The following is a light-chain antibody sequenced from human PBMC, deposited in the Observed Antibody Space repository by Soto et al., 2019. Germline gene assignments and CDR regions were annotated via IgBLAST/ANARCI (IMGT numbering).Light chain of an antibody. CDR1: RSNIGNNA. CDR3: AEWDDSLNARGV. J-gene: IGLJ3*02. CDR2: NNN. V-gene: IGLV1-44*01. Sequence: QSVLTQPPSASGTPGQRVTISCSGSRSNIGNNAVSWYQQLPGTAPKLLIYNNNQRPSGVPDRFSGSKTGTSASLAISGRQSEEEADYYCAEWDDSLNARGVFGGGTKLTVL.